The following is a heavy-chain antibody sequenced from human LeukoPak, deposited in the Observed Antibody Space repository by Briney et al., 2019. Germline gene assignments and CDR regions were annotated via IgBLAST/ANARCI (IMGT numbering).Heavy chain of an antibody. V-gene: IGHV4-39*01. J-gene: IGHJ4*02. CDR3: ARSWFSTGPADY. Sequence: SETLSLTCTVSGGSITNNLYYWGWVRQSPGKGLEWIASIYYIGNTFYNASLRSRVTVSVRTSDNQVSLKLRSMTAADTAVYYCARSWFSTGPADYWGQGTLVTVSS. D-gene: IGHD6-13*01. CDR1: GGSITNNLYY. CDR2: IYYIGNT.